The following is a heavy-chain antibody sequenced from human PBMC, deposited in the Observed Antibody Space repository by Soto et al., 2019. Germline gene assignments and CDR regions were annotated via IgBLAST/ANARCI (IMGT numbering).Heavy chain of an antibody. Sequence: QLQLQESGPGLVKPSETLSLTCSVSGGSIDSLDFYWVWIRQPPGEGLEWIGSMYSRRNTFYNSSLWSRVTLSVDTSKNQFSLSLSSVTAADTAVYDCARHGHWAPFDDWGQGTLVTVSS. CDR1: GGSIDSLDFY. V-gene: IGHV4-39*01. J-gene: IGHJ4*02. CDR2: MYSRRNT. CDR3: ARHGHWAPFDD. D-gene: IGHD3-16*01.